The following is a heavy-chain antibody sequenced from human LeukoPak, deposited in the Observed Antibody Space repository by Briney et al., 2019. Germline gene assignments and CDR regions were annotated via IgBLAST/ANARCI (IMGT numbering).Heavy chain of an antibody. V-gene: IGHV3-73*01. Sequence: GGSLRLSRAASGFTFSGSAMHWVRQASGKGLEWVGRIRSKANSYATAYAASVKGRFTISRDDSKNTAYLQMNSLKTEDTAVYYCTRLVAFDIWGQGTMVTVSS. CDR1: GFTFSGSA. J-gene: IGHJ3*02. CDR3: TRLVAFDI. CDR2: IRSKANSYAT.